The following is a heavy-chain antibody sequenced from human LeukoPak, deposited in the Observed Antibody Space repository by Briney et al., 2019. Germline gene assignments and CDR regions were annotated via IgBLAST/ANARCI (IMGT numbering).Heavy chain of an antibody. CDR2: ISSSSSYI. J-gene: IGHJ4*02. CDR3: ARSRLTMVRGQTDY. CDR1: GFTFSSYS. D-gene: IGHD3-10*01. Sequence: GGSLRLSCAASGFTFSSYSMNWVRQAPGKGLEWVSSISSSSSYIYYADSVKGRFTISRDNAKNSLYLQMNSLRAEDTAVYYCARSRLTMVRGQTDYWGQGILVTVSS. V-gene: IGHV3-21*01.